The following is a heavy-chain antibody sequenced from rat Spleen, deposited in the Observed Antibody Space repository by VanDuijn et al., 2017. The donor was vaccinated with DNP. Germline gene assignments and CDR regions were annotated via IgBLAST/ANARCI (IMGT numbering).Heavy chain of an antibody. V-gene: IGHV5-25*01. D-gene: IGHD4-3*01. CDR1: GFTFSNYD. J-gene: IGHJ2*01. CDR3: VRWNSGHFDY. CDR2: INPSGGSS. Sequence: EVQLVESGGGLVQPGRSLKLSCAASGFTFSNYDMAWVRQAPTKGLEWVASINPSGGSSYYRASVKGRFTVSRDNAKSTLYLQMDSLRSEDTATYYCVRWNSGHFDYWGQGVMVTVSS.